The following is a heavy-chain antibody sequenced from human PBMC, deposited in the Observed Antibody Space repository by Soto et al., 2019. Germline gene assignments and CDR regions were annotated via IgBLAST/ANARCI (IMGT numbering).Heavy chain of an antibody. V-gene: IGHV4-30-4*01. CDR2: IYYSGST. D-gene: IGHD6-13*01. CDR1: GGSISSGDYY. Sequence: SETLSLTCTVCGGSISSGDYYWSWIRQPPGKGLEWIGYIYYSGSTYYNPSLKSRVTISVDTSKNQFSLKLSSVTAADTAVYYCAREGGSRDYYYYGMDVWGQGTTVTVSS. J-gene: IGHJ6*02. CDR3: AREGGSRDYYYYGMDV.